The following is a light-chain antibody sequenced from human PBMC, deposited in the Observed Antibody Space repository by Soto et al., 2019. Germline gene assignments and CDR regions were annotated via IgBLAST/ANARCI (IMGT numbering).Light chain of an antibody. CDR2: GVS. V-gene: IGKV3-20*01. Sequence: EIVVTQSPGTLSLSPGERATLSCRASQSVNSNYLAWYQQKPGQAPRLLIYGVSNRATGIPDRFSGSGFGTDFTLTISRLEPEDFAVYYCQHHASSAWTFGQGTRVEIK. CDR1: QSVNSNY. CDR3: QHHASSAWT. J-gene: IGKJ1*01.